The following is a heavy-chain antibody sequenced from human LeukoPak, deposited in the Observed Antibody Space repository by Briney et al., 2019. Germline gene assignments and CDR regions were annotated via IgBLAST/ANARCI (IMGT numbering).Heavy chain of an antibody. J-gene: IGHJ6*03. D-gene: IGHD6-13*01. CDR1: GFTFSSYG. V-gene: IGHV3-33*01. Sequence: GRSLRLSCAASGFTFSSYGMHWVREARGKGLEWVAVIWYDGSNKYYADSVKGRFTISRDNSKNTLYLQMNSLRAEDTAVYYCARDAYSSSWYGGFRYYYYYYMDVWGKGTTVTVSS. CDR2: IWYDGSNK. CDR3: ARDAYSSSWYGGFRYYYYYYMDV.